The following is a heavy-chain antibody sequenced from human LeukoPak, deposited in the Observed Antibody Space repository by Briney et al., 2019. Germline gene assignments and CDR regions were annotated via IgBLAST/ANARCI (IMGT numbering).Heavy chain of an antibody. CDR2: ISSSSSYI. V-gene: IGHV3-21*01. D-gene: IGHD6-13*01. CDR1: GFTFSSYS. Sequence: GGSLRLSCAASGFTFSSYSMNWVRQAPGKGLEWVSSISSSSSYIYYADSVKGRFTISRDNAKNSLYLQMNSLRAEDTAVYYCARLDTGSSQPQWNYGGQGTLDTVSS. CDR3: ARLDTGSSQPQWNY. J-gene: IGHJ4*02.